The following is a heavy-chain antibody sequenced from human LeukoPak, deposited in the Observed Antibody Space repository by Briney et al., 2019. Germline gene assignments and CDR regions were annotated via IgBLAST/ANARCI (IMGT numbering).Heavy chain of an antibody. CDR1: GGSISSGGSY. Sequence: PSETLSLTCTVSGGSISSGGSYWSWIRQPPGKGLEWIGSIYYSGSTYYNPSLKSRVTISVDTSKNQFSLKLSSVTAADTAVYYCARGGGSSSWDYFDYWGQGTLVTVSS. CDR2: IYYSGST. V-gene: IGHV4-39*01. CDR3: ARGGGSSSWDYFDY. J-gene: IGHJ4*02. D-gene: IGHD6-13*01.